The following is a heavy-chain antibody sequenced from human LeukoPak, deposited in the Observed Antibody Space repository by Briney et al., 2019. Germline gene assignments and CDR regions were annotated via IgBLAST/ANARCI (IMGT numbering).Heavy chain of an antibody. Sequence: GGSLRLSCAASGFTFDDYAMHWVRQAPGKGLEWVSGISWNSGSIGYADSVKGRFTISRDNAKNSLYLQMNSLGAEDTAVYYCAELGITMIGGVWGKGTTVTVSS. V-gene: IGHV3-9*01. CDR3: AELGITMIGGV. CDR2: ISWNSGSI. CDR1: GFTFDDYA. J-gene: IGHJ6*04. D-gene: IGHD3-10*02.